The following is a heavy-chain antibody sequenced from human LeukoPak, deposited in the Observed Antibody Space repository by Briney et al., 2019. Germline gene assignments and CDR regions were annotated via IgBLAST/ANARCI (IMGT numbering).Heavy chain of an antibody. Sequence: ASVKVSCKASGYTFTGYYMHWVRQAPGQGLEWMGWINPNSGGTNYAQKFQGWVTMTRDTSISTAYMELRSLRSDDTAVYYCARDLHIVANYYYGMDVWGQGTTVTVSS. CDR3: ARDLHIVANYYYGMDV. D-gene: IGHD5-12*01. J-gene: IGHJ6*02. CDR1: GYTFTGYY. CDR2: INPNSGGT. V-gene: IGHV1-2*04.